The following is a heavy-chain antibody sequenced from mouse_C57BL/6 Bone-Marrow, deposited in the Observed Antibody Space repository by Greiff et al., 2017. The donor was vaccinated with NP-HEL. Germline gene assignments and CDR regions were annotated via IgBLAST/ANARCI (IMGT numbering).Heavy chain of an antibody. J-gene: IGHJ3*01. Sequence: VQLKQSGPGLVKPSQSLSLTCSVTGYSITSGYYWNWIRQFPGNKLEWMGYISYDGSNNYNPSLKNRISITRDTSKNQFFLKLNSVTTEDTATYYCARGGSYGSSWFAYWGQGTLVTVSA. V-gene: IGHV3-6*01. D-gene: IGHD1-1*01. CDR2: ISYDGSN. CDR1: GYSITSGYY. CDR3: ARGGSYGSSWFAY.